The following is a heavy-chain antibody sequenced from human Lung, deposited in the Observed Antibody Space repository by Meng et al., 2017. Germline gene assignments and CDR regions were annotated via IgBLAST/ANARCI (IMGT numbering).Heavy chain of an antibody. CDR2: NYHSGNT. Sequence: QVLRRASGLGPGSPLGHLSCACSVSGGTNSMSHWGSSVRQAPGKVLECIGENYHSGNTNYNPSLKSRVTISGDKSKNQFSLKLSSVTAAETSVYYCARRGLWLDPQNFDYWGQGTLVTVSS. J-gene: IGHJ4*02. D-gene: IGHD6-19*01. CDR3: ARRGLWLDPQNFDY. V-gene: IGHV4-4*03. CDR1: GGTNSMSHW.